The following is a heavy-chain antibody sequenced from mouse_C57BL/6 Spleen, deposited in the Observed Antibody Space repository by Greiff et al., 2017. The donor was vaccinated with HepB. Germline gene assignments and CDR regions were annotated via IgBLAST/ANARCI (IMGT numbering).Heavy chain of an antibody. CDR2: INPNNGGT. D-gene: IGHD1-1*01. CDR3: ARQRTHYGSSYGFAY. J-gene: IGHJ3*01. CDR1: GYTFTDYN. V-gene: IGHV1-22*01. Sequence: EVQLQQSGPELVKPGASVKMSCKASGYTFTDYNMHWVKQSHGKSLEWIGYINPNNGGTSYNQKFKGKATLTVNKSSSTAYMELRSLTSEDSAVYYCARQRTHYGSSYGFAYWGQGTLVTVSA.